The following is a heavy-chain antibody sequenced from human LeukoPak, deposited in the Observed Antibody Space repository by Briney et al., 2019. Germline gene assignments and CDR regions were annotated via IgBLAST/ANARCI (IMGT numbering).Heavy chain of an antibody. Sequence: GRSLRLSCAASGFTFDDYAMHWVRQAPGKGLEWVSGISWNRGSIGYADSVKGRFTISRDNAKNSLYLQMNSLRAEDTALYYCAKGPCIGAAVACYYYGMDVWGQGTTVTVSS. CDR1: GFTFDDYA. V-gene: IGHV3-9*01. D-gene: IGHD6-13*01. CDR2: ISWNRGSI. J-gene: IGHJ6*02. CDR3: AKGPCIGAAVACYYYGMDV.